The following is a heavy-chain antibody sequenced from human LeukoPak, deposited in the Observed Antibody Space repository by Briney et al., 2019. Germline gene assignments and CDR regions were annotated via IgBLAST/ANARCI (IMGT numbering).Heavy chain of an antibody. CDR1: GDSISGYY. V-gene: IGHV4-59*01. Sequence: PSETLSLTCTVSGDSISGYYWSWIRQPTGKGLEWIGNVYYSGGTNYNPSLKSRLTISVDTSTNQFSLKLSSVTAADTAVYYCARGGSYGYYWGQGTLVTVSS. J-gene: IGHJ4*02. D-gene: IGHD5-18*01. CDR2: VYYSGGT. CDR3: ARGGSYGYY.